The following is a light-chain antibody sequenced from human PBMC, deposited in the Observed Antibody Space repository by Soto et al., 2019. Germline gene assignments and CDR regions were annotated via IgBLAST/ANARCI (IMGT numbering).Light chain of an antibody. V-gene: IGLV2-23*02. CDR3: CSYAGSSTFYV. CDR1: SSDVGSYDL. J-gene: IGLJ1*01. CDR2: EVS. Sequence: QSALTQPASVSGSPGQSITISCTGTSSDVGSYDLVSWFQHHPGKAPKLMIYEVSKRPSGVSNRFSGSKSGNTASLTIFGLQAEDEADYFCCSYAGSSTFYVFGIGTKVTVL.